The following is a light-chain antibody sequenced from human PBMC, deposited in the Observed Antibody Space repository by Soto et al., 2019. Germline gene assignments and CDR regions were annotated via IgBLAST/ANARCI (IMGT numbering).Light chain of an antibody. V-gene: IGLV2-14*01. CDR3: SPYTSTHNYV. CDR1: SSDVGGYNY. Sequence: QSMLTQPASVSGSPGQSITISCTGTSSDVGGYNYVSWYQQHPGKAPKLMIYEVSNRPSGVSNRFSGSKSGNTASLTISGLQAEDEADYYCSPYTSTHNYVFGTGTKVTVL. J-gene: IGLJ1*01. CDR2: EVS.